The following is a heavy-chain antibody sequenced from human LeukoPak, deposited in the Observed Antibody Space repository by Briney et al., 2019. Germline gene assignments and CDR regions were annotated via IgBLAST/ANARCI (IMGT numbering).Heavy chain of an antibody. D-gene: IGHD5-12*01. CDR3: ARAAVATMPDYYYYYMDV. V-gene: IGHV4-61*02. CDR1: GGSISSGSYY. CDR2: IYTSGST. J-gene: IGHJ6*03. Sequence: SETLSLTCTVSGGSISSGSYYWSWIRQPAGNGLEWIGRIYTSGSTNYNPSLKSRVTISVDTSKNQFSLKLSSVTAADTAVYYCARAAVATMPDYYYYYMDVWGKGTTVTVSS.